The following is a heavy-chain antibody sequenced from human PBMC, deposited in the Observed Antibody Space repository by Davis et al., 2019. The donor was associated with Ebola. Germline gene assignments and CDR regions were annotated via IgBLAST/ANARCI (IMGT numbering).Heavy chain of an antibody. CDR2: ISWNSSSI. CDR3: ARDLLRITIFPYYYYGMDV. CDR1: GFTFDDYA. D-gene: IGHD3-3*01. Sequence: PGGSLRLSCAAPGFTFDDYAMHWVRQAPGKGLEWVSGISWNSSSIGYADSVKGRFTISRDNAKNSLYLQMNSLRAEDTAVYYCARDLLRITIFPYYYYGMDVWGQGTTVTVSS. V-gene: IGHV3-9*01. J-gene: IGHJ6*02.